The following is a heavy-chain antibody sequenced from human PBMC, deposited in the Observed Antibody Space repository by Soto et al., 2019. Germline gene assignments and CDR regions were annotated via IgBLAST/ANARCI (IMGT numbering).Heavy chain of an antibody. J-gene: IGHJ6*02. CDR3: ASQASPYYYYGMDV. CDR1: GGSISSSSYY. CDR2: IYFSGST. Sequence: SETLSLTCTVSGGSISSSSYYWGWLRQPPGKGLEWIGSIYFSGSTYYTSSPTSRVTISVDTSKNQFSLKLSSVTAADTAVYYCASQASPYYYYGMDVWGQGTTVTVSS. V-gene: IGHV4-39*01.